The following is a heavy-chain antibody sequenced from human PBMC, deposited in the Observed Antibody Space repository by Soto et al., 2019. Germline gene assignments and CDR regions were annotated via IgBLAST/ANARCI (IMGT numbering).Heavy chain of an antibody. V-gene: IGHV4-31*03. CDR3: ARVVYEDIVVVPVSFDP. CDR2: IYYSGST. CDR1: GGSISSGGYY. D-gene: IGHD2-2*01. Sequence: SETLSLTCTVSGGSISSGGYYWSWIRQHPGKGLEWIGYIYYSGSTYYNPSPKSRVTISVDTSKNQFSLKLSSVTAADTAVYYCARVVYEDIVVVPVSFDPWGQGTLVTVSS. J-gene: IGHJ5*02.